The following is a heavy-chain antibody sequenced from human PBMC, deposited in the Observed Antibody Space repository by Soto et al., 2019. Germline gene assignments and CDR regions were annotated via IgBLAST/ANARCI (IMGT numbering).Heavy chain of an antibody. CDR1: GYTFTDYY. CDR3: ARSRTVDDLEYFQF. J-gene: IGHJ1*01. CDR2: INAKSGGT. Sequence: ASVKVSCKASGYTFTDYYLHWVRQAPGQGLEWMGWINAKSGGTKYEQKFQGWVTMTRDTSISTAYMELGRLTSDDTAVYFCARSRTVDDLEYFQFWAQRTLVTVSS. V-gene: IGHV1-2*04.